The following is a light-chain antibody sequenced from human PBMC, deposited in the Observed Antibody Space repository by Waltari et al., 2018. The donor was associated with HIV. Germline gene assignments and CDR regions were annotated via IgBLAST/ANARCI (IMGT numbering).Light chain of an antibody. Sequence: QSVLTQPPSVSGAPGQRVTIPCTGSSPTIGAVYDLHWYQQLPGTAPKLLIYGNNDRPSGVPDRFSGSKSGTSASLAITGLQAEDEADYYCQSYDRSLSGSVFGGGTKLTVL. V-gene: IGLV1-40*01. CDR1: SPTIGAVYD. CDR3: QSYDRSLSGSV. J-gene: IGLJ2*01. CDR2: GNN.